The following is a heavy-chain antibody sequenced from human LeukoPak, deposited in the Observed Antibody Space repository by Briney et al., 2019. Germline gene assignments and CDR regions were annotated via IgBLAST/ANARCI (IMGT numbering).Heavy chain of an antibody. J-gene: IGHJ5*02. D-gene: IGHD3-3*02. CDR2: ISAYNGNT. CDR3: ARVLSSSFNWFDP. Sequence: ASVNASCKASGYTFTIYGISWVRQAPGQGLEWMGWISAYNGNTNYAQKLQGRVTMTTDTSTSTAYMELRSLRSDDTAVYYCARVLSSSFNWFDPWGQGTLVTVSS. CDR1: GYTFTIYG. V-gene: IGHV1-18*01.